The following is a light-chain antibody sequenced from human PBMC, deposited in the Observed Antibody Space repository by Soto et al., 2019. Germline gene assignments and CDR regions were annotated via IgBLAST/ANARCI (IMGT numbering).Light chain of an antibody. J-gene: IGLJ2*01. CDR2: DNK. V-gene: IGLV1-51*01. CDR1: SSNIGNNY. Sequence: QSVWAQPPSVSAAPGQKVTMSCSGSSSNIGNNYVSWYQQLPGTAPKLLIYDNKKRPSGIPDRFSGSKSGTSATLGITGLQTGDEADYYCGTWDSSLTVVFGGGTKLTVL. CDR3: GTWDSSLTVV.